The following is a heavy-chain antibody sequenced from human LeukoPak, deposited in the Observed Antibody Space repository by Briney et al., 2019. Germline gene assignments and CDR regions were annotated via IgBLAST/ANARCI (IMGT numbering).Heavy chain of an antibody. Sequence: GASLRLSCAASGFTFSNYAMGWVRQAPGKGLEWVSAITGGGSGIYYADSMKSRFTISRDNSKNTLYLQINSLRAEDTAVYYRAKWGDYDVLTGYYVSDYWGQGTLVTVSS. CDR2: ITGGGSGI. CDR1: GFTFSNYA. J-gene: IGHJ4*02. D-gene: IGHD3-9*01. CDR3: AKWGDYDVLTGYYVSDY. V-gene: IGHV3-23*01.